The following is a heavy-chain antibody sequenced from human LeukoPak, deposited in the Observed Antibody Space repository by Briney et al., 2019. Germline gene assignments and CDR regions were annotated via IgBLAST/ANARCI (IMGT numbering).Heavy chain of an antibody. Sequence: GGSLRLSCAASGFTFSGSTMHWVRQASGKGLEWVGRIRSKAHSYATAFAASVKGRFTISRDDSKSTAFLQMNSLKPEDTAVYYCTSGIAAAIFDYWGQGALVTVSS. CDR2: IRSKAHSYAT. D-gene: IGHD6-13*01. J-gene: IGHJ4*02. CDR1: GFTFSGST. CDR3: TSGIAAAIFDY. V-gene: IGHV3-73*01.